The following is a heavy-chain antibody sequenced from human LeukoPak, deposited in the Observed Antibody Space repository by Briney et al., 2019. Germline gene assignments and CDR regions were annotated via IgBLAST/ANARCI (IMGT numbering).Heavy chain of an antibody. J-gene: IGHJ4*02. CDR2: ISYDGSNK. CDR3: VKDTISGYSGYDYFDY. CDR1: GFTFSSYG. D-gene: IGHD5-12*01. V-gene: IGHV3-30*18. Sequence: GGSLRLSCAASGFTFSSYGMHWVRQAPGKGLEWVAVISYDGSNKYYADSVKGRFTISRDNSKNTPYLQMNSLRAEDTAVYYCVKDTISGYSGYDYFDYWGQGTLVTVSS.